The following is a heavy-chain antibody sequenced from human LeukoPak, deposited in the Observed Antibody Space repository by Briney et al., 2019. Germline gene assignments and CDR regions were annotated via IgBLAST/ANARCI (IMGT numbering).Heavy chain of an antibody. CDR1: GFTFSSYA. CDR3: AKTLYDYVWGSYRFTYFDY. V-gene: IGHV3-23*01. D-gene: IGHD3-16*02. CDR2: ISGSGGST. J-gene: IGHJ4*02. Sequence: PGGSLRLSCAASGFTFSSYAMSWVRQAPGKGLEWVSAISGSGGSTYYADSVKGRFTISRDNSKNTLYLQMNSLRAEDTAVYYCAKTLYDYVWGSYRFTYFDYWGQGTLVTVSS.